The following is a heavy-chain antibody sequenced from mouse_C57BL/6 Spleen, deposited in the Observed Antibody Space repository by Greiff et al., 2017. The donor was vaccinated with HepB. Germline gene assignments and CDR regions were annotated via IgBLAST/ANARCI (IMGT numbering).Heavy chain of an antibody. V-gene: IGHV1-80*01. CDR3: ARRDYDGAFDY. Sequence: VQLQQSGAELVKPGASVKISCKASGYAFSSYWMNWVKQRPGKGLEWIGQIYPGDGDTNYKGKFKGKATLTADKSSSTAYMQLSSLTSEDSAVYFCARRDYDGAFDYWGQGTTLTVSS. CDR1: GYAFSSYW. J-gene: IGHJ2*01. CDR2: IYPGDGDT. D-gene: IGHD2-4*01.